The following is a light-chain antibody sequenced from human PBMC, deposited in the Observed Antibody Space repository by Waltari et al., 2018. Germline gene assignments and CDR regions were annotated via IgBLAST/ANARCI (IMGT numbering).Light chain of an antibody. J-gene: IGKJ2*01. CDR1: QSVVFSSNNKNY. CDR3: QQCYTFPYT. Sequence: DIVLTQSPDSLAVYLGERATINCKSSQSVVFSSNNKNYLAWYQQKPGQPPKLLITWASTRESGVPDRFSGSGSGTDFTLTISSLQAEDVAVYYCQQCYTFPYTFGQGTKLEIK. V-gene: IGKV4-1*01. CDR2: WAS.